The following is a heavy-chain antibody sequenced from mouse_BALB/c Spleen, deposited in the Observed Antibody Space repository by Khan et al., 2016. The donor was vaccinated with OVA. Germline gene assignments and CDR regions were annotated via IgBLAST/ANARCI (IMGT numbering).Heavy chain of an antibody. Sequence: QVQLQQSGAELMKPGASVKISCKATGYTLSNYWIEWVKQRPGHGLEWIGEILPGNGNANYNQRFKGKATFASDASSNTAYMQLSSLTSEDSAVYFCARVECGSRDYFDSWGQGTIVTVSA. CDR2: ILPGNGNA. J-gene: IGHJ2*01. CDR3: ARVECGSRDYFDS. D-gene: IGHD1-1*01. V-gene: IGHV1-9*01. CDR1: GYTLSNYW.